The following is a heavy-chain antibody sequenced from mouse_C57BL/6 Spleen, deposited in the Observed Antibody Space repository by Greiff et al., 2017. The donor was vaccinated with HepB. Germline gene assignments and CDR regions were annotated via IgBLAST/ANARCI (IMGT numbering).Heavy chain of an antibody. CDR3: TREWLSPYYAMDY. CDR1: GFTFSSYA. D-gene: IGHD2-2*01. V-gene: IGHV5-9-1*02. CDR2: ISSGGDYI. J-gene: IGHJ4*01. Sequence: EVKLMESGEGLVKPGGSLKLSCAASGFTFSSYAMSWVRQTPEKRLEWVAYISSGGDYIYYADTVKGRFTISRDNARNTLNLQMSSLKSEDTAMYYCTREWLSPYYAMDYWGQGTSVTVSS.